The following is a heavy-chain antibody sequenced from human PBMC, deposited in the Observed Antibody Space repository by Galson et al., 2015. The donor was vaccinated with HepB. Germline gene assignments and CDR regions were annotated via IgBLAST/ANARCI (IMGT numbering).Heavy chain of an antibody. CDR3: ARAETGWFGY. J-gene: IGHJ4*02. CDR1: GFTFSSYA. Sequence: SLRLSCAASGFTFSSYAMHWVRQAPGKGLEWVAVISYDGSNKYYADSVKGRFTISRDNSKNTLYLQMNSLRAEDTAVYYCARAETGWFGYWGQGTLVTVSS. D-gene: IGHD1-1*01. V-gene: IGHV3-30-3*01. CDR2: ISYDGSNK.